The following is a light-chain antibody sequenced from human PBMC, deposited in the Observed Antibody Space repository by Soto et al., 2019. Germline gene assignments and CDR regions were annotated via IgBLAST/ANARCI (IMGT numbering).Light chain of an antibody. CDR3: QQYGSLWT. J-gene: IGKJ1*01. V-gene: IGKV3-20*01. Sequence: EIVMTPSPVTLSVSPVERATLSCRASQNISRSLAWYQQKPGQGPSLLIYGASTRATGIPDRFSGSGSGTDFTLTISRLEPEDFAVYYCQQYGSLWTFGQGTKVDIK. CDR1: QNISRS. CDR2: GAS.